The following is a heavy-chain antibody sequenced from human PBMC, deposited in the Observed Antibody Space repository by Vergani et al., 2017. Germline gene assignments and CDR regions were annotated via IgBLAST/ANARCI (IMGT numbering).Heavy chain of an antibody. CDR1: GFSFPGYA. V-gene: IGHV3-23*01. Sequence: EVQLLESGGGLVQPGGSLRLSCEASGFSFPGYAMSWVRQAPGKGLEWVSSVSGSSATPYYADSVKGRFIISRDSSKNTLYLQMNGLRAEDTAVYYCARQSRDVFCTNGVCPLGYWGQGALVTVSS. D-gene: IGHD2-8*01. J-gene: IGHJ4*02. CDR3: ARQSRDVFCTNGVCPLGY. CDR2: VSGSSATP.